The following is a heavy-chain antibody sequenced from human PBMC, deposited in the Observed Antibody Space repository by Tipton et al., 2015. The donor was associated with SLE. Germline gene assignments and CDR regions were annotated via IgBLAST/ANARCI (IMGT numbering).Heavy chain of an antibody. CDR2: ISSSGSTI. D-gene: IGHD4-17*01. CDR3: ARGGAGYGMDV. Sequence: SLRLSCAASGFTFSSYEMNWVRQAPGKGLDWVSYISSSGSTIYFADSVKGRFTISRDNAKNSLYLQMNSLRAEDTAVYYCARGGAGYGMDVWGQGTTVTVSS. V-gene: IGHV3-48*03. J-gene: IGHJ6*02. CDR1: GFTFSSYE.